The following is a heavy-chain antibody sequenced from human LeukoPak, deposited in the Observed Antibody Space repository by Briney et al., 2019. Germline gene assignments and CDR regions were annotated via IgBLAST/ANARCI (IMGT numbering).Heavy chain of an antibody. CDR3: GRAADSGSYYNSGFDY. Sequence: ASVKVSCKASGYTFTIYGISWVRQAPGQGLEWMGWISAYNGNTNYAQKLQGRVTMTTDTSTSTAYMELRSLRSDDTAVYYCGRAADSGSYYNSGFDYWGQGTLVTVSS. D-gene: IGHD3-10*01. V-gene: IGHV1-18*01. CDR2: ISAYNGNT. CDR1: GYTFTIYG. J-gene: IGHJ4*02.